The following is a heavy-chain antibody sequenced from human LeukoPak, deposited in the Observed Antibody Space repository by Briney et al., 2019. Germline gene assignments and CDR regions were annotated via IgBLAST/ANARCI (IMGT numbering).Heavy chain of an antibody. J-gene: IGHJ6*02. V-gene: IGHV1-2*02. CDR3: ARIETTISYYYYGMDV. CDR1: GYTFTGYY. Sequence: ASVKVSFKASGYTFTGYYMHWVRQAPGQGLEWMGWINPNSGGTNYAQKFQGRVTRTRDTSISTAYMELSRLRSDDTAVYYCARIETTISYYYYGMDVWGQGTTVTVSS. D-gene: IGHD1-14*01. CDR2: INPNSGGT.